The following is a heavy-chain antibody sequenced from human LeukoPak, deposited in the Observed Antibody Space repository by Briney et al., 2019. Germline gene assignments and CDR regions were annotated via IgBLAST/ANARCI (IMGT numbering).Heavy chain of an antibody. CDR2: IYTSGST. CDR3: ASTIIYDILTGYYSSFDY. Sequence: SETLSLTCTVSVGSISSYYWSWLRQPAGKGLEWIGRIYTSGSTNYNPSLKSRVTMSVDTSKNQFSLKLSSVTAADTAVYYCASTIIYDILTGYYSSFDYWGQGTLVTVSS. D-gene: IGHD3-9*01. V-gene: IGHV4-4*07. J-gene: IGHJ4*02. CDR1: VGSISSYY.